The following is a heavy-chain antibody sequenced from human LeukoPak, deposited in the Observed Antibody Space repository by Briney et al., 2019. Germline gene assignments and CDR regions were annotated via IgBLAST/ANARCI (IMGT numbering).Heavy chain of an antibody. J-gene: IGHJ4*02. D-gene: IGHD1-26*01. V-gene: IGHV3-64*02. CDR2: IDTDGRIT. CDR1: GFTFSSYA. CDR3: TRDGGSFCDFDY. Sequence: GGSLRLSCAASGFTFSSYAMSWVRQAPGKGLEYVSVIDTDGRITYYADSVKGRFTISRDNSKNTVYLQMGSLRGEDMAVYYCTRDGGSFCDFDYWGQGALVTVSS.